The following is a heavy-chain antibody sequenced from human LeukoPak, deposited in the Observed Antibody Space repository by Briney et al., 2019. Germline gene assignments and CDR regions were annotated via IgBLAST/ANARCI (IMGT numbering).Heavy chain of an antibody. CDR1: GFTFSSYG. Sequence: GGSLRLSCAASGFTFSSYGMHWVRQAPGKGLEWVAVIWYDGSNKYYADSVKGRFTISRDNSKNTLYLQMNSLRAEDTAVYYCAREGYYGSGSYRGGWFDPWGQGTLVTVSS. J-gene: IGHJ5*02. D-gene: IGHD3-10*01. CDR2: IWYDGSNK. CDR3: AREGYYGSGSYRGGWFDP. V-gene: IGHV3-33*01.